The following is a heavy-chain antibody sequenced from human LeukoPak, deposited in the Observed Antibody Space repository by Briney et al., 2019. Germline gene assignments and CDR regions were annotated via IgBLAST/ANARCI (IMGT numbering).Heavy chain of an antibody. J-gene: IGHJ5*02. CDR1: GGSISSGSYY. CDR3: ARAVTRGSWFDP. CDR2: IYTSGST. Sequence: SETLSLTCTVSGGSISSGSYYWSWIRQPAGKGLEWIGRIYTSGSTNYNPSLKSRVTISVDTSKNQFSLKLSSVTAADTAVYYCARAVTRGSWFDPWGQGTLVTVSS. V-gene: IGHV4-61*02.